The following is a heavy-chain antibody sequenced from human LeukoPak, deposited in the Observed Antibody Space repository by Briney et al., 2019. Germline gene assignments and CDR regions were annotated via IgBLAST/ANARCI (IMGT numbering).Heavy chain of an antibody. J-gene: IGHJ4*02. D-gene: IGHD3-22*01. CDR2: ISYDGSNK. CDR1: GFTFSSYG. Sequence: GRSLRLSCAASGFTFSSYGMHWVRQAPGKGLEWVAVISYDGSNKYYADSVKGRFTISRDNSKNTLYLQMNSLRAEDTAVYYCARAVISDYYDSSGYSDYWGQGTLVTVSS. CDR3: ARAVISDYYDSSGYSDY. V-gene: IGHV3-30*19.